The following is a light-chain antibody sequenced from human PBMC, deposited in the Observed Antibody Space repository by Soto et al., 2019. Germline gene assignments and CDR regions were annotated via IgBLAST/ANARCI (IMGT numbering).Light chain of an antibody. CDR3: QQYNSYWT. CDR1: QSISSW. J-gene: IGKJ1*01. Sequence: DIQMTQSPSTLSASVGDRVTITCRASQSISSWLAWYQQKPGKAPKLLIYDASSLESGVPSRFSGSGSGTEFTLNISSLQPDYFATYYCQQYNSYWTFGQGTKVEIK. CDR2: DAS. V-gene: IGKV1-5*01.